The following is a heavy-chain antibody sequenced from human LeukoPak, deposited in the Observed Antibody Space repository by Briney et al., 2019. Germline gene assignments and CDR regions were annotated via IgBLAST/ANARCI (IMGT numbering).Heavy chain of an antibody. J-gene: IGHJ4*02. CDR3: ARGSDTYDYVWGSYRYRSLDY. CDR1: GFTFSNYW. V-gene: IGHV3-74*01. Sequence: GSLLLSCVASGFTFSNYWMHWVRQPPGKGLVWVSRIYVDGRTTNYADSVKGRFTISRDNSKNTLYLQMNSLRAEDTAVYYCARGSDTYDYVWGSYRYRSLDYWGQGTLVTVSS. CDR2: IYVDGRTT. D-gene: IGHD3-16*02.